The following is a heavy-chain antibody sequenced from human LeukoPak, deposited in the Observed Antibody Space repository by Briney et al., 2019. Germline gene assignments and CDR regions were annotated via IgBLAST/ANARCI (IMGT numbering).Heavy chain of an antibody. J-gene: IGHJ4*02. CDR1: GGTFSSYA. D-gene: IGHD6-19*01. V-gene: IGHV1-69*04. CDR2: IIPILGIA. CDR3: AREDRWLDTYYFDY. Sequence: SVKVSCKASGGTFSSYAISWVRQAPGQGPEWMGRIIPILGIANYAQKFQGRVTITADKSTSTAYMELSSLRSEDTAVYYCAREDRWLDTYYFDYWGQGTLVTVSS.